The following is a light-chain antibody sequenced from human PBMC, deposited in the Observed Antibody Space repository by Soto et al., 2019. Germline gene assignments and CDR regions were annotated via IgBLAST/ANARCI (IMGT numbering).Light chain of an antibody. J-gene: IGKJ1*01. CDR3: QQYYSYPRT. CDR1: QGISSY. Sequence: AIRMTQSPSSLSASTGDRVTITCRASQGISSYLAWYQQKPGNAPKLLIYAASTLQSGVPSRFSGSGYGTDVSLTISCLQSEDFSTYYCQQYYSYPRTFGQGTKVEIK. V-gene: IGKV1-8*01. CDR2: AAS.